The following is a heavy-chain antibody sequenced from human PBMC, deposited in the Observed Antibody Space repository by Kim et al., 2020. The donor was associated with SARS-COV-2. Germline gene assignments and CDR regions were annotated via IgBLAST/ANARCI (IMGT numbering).Heavy chain of an antibody. CDR2: IKQDGSEK. CDR1: GFTFSSYW. Sequence: GGSLRLSCAASGFTFSSYWMSWVRQAPGKGLEWVANIKQDGSEKYYVDSVKGRFTISRDNAKNSLYLQMNSLRAEDTAVYYCAREGGPSTNYYGSGADYWGQGTLVTVSS. J-gene: IGHJ4*02. D-gene: IGHD3-10*01. V-gene: IGHV3-7*03. CDR3: AREGGPSTNYYGSGADY.